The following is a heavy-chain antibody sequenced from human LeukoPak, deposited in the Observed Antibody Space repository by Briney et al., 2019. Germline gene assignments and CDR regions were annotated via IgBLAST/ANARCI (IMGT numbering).Heavy chain of an antibody. CDR1: GGSISSYY. D-gene: IGHD6-19*01. Sequence: SETLSLTRTVSGGSISSYYWSWIRQPAGKGLEWIGRIYTSGSTNYNPSLKSRVTMSVDTSKNQFSLKLSSVTAADTAVYYCARGSSSGWYDAGYYFDYWGQGTLVTVSS. V-gene: IGHV4-4*07. J-gene: IGHJ4*02. CDR3: ARGSSSGWYDAGYYFDY. CDR2: IYTSGST.